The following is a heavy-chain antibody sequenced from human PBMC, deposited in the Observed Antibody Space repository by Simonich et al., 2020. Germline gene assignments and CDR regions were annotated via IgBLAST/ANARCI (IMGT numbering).Heavy chain of an antibody. V-gene: IGHV4-39*01. D-gene: IGHD6-13*01. CDR2: IYYSGST. CDR3: ARHAGFAFDI. Sequence: QLQLQESGPGLVKPSETLSLTCTVSGGSISSSSYYWGWIRQPPGKGLEWIGSIYYSGSTSSNPSLKSRVTISVGTSTNQFSLKLSSVTSADTAVYYCARHAGFAFDIWGQGTMVTVSS. CDR1: GGSISSSSYY. J-gene: IGHJ3*02.